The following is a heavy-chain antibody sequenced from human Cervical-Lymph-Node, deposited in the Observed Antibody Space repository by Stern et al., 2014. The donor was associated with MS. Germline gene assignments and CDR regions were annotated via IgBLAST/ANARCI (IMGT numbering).Heavy chain of an antibody. CDR3: ARDVARKYYFDS. CDR2: INPSTGSS. Sequence: QMQLVQSGPEVKKPGASVRVSCKASGYTFTSHYMHWVRQAPGQGLAWMGLINPSTGSSIYAQRFQGRVAMTRDTSSTTVYLELSSLTSEETALYYCARDVARKYYFDSWGQGTLVTVSS. D-gene: IGHD2-21*01. J-gene: IGHJ4*02. V-gene: IGHV1-46*01. CDR1: GYTFTSHY.